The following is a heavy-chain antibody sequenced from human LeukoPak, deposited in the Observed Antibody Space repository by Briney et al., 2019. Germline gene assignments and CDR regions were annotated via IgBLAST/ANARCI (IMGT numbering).Heavy chain of an antibody. Sequence: GGSLRLSCAASGFIFSDYGMSWVRQAPGKGLEWVSGINWDGGRTGYADSVKGRFTISRDNAKNSLYLQMNSLRAEDTALYYCARDYDYGDYPGYWGQGTLVTVSS. CDR2: INWDGGRT. CDR1: GFIFSDYG. CDR3: ARDYDYGDYPGY. J-gene: IGHJ4*02. D-gene: IGHD4-17*01. V-gene: IGHV3-20*04.